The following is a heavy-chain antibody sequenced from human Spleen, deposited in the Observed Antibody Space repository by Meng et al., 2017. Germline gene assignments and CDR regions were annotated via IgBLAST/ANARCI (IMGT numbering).Heavy chain of an antibody. CDR1: GFTFSSYA. J-gene: IGHJ4*02. V-gene: IGHV3-23*01. CDR2: ISGSGGST. Sequence: GESLKISCAASGFTFSSYAMSWVRQAPGKGLEWVSAISGSGGSTYYADSVKGRFTISRDNSKNTLYLQMNSLRAEDTAVYYCARDYSPYYDSSGCFDYWGQGTLVTVSS. CDR3: ARDYSPYYDSSGCFDY. D-gene: IGHD3-22*01.